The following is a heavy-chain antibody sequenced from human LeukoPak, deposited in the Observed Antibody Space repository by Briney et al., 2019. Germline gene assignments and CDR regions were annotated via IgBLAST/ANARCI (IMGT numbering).Heavy chain of an antibody. J-gene: IGHJ4*02. V-gene: IGHV1-18*01. CDR2: ISAYNGNT. CDR3: VRDLGSRPLIIFFDY. CDR1: GYTFTSFG. Sequence: GASVKVSCKASGYTFTSFGISWVRQAPGQGPEWMGWISAYNGNTNYAQKLQGRVTMTTDTSTSTAYMELRSLRSDDTAVHYCVRDLGSRPLIIFFDYWGQGTLVTVSS. D-gene: IGHD2/OR15-2a*01.